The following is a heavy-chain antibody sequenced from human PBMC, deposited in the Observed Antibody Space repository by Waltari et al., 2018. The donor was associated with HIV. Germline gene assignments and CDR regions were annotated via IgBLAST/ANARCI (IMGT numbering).Heavy chain of an antibody. CDR2: INSDGSST. J-gene: IGHJ5*02. CDR3: ARAYYDSGSNWFDP. D-gene: IGHD3-10*01. Sequence: QLVESGGGLVQPGGSLRLSCAASTFTFTSYWMHWVRQAPGKGLVCVSRINSDGSSTSYADSVKGRFTISRDNAKNTLYLQMNSLKVEDTAVYYCARAYYDSGSNWFDPWGQVTLVTVSS. CDR1: TFTFTSYW. V-gene: IGHV3-74*01.